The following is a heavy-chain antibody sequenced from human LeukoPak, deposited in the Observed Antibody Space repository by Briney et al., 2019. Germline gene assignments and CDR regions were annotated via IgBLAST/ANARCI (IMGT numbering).Heavy chain of an antibody. Sequence: SETLSLTCTVSGGSISSRNYYWAWIRQPWIRQPPGKGLEWIGNVSYSGSTYYNPSLKRRVTISVDTSKNQFSLKLSSVTAADTAVYYCARDPGIGYCSGGSCYPDYYFDYWGQGTLVTVSS. CDR3: ARDPGIGYCSGGSCYPDYYFDY. CDR1: GGSISSRNYY. V-gene: IGHV4-39*07. CDR2: VSYSGST. D-gene: IGHD2-15*01. J-gene: IGHJ4*02.